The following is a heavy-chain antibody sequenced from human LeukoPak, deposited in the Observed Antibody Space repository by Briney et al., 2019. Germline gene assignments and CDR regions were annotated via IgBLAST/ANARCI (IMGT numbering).Heavy chain of an antibody. CDR2: IKQDGGEK. J-gene: IGHJ5*02. D-gene: IGHD6-19*01. CDR1: GFTFSSYG. CDR3: ARDHSSGWAGSHWFDP. V-gene: IGHV3-7*01. Sequence: GGSLRLSCAASGFTFSSYGMHWVRQAPGKGLEWVANIKQDGGEKYYVDSVKGRFTISRDNAKNSLFLQMNSLRAEDTAVYYCARDHSSGWAGSHWFDPWGQGTLVTVSS.